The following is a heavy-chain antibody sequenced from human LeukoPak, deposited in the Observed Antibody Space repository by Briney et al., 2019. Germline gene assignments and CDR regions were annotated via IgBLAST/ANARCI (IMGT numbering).Heavy chain of an antibody. Sequence: SVKVSCKASGGTFSSYAISWVRQAPGQGLEWMGGIIPIFGTANYAQKFQGRVTITTDESTSTAYVELSSLRSEDTAVYYCARRYCSSTSCHRTLNWFDPWGQGTLVTVSS. V-gene: IGHV1-69*05. CDR2: IIPIFGTA. CDR1: GGTFSSYA. CDR3: ARRYCSSTSCHRTLNWFDP. J-gene: IGHJ5*02. D-gene: IGHD2-2*01.